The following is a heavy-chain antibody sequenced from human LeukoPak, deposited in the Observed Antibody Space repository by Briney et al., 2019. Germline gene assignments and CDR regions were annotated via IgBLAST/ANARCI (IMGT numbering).Heavy chain of an antibody. Sequence: SENLSLNCTVSGGSISSYYWSWIRQPAGKGLEWIGRIYTSGRTNYNPSLKSRVTISLDTSKNQFSLRLRSVTAADTALYYCARHYLSDGILSTFDPWGQGTLVTVSS. CDR1: GGSISSYY. D-gene: IGHD2/OR15-2a*01. J-gene: IGHJ5*02. V-gene: IGHV4-4*07. CDR3: ARHYLSDGILSTFDP. CDR2: IYTSGRT.